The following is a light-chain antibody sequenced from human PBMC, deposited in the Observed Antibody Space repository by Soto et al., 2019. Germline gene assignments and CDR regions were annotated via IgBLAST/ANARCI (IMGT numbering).Light chain of an antibody. J-gene: IGKJ1*01. CDR2: VAS. Sequence: DIQMTQSPSSLSASVGDRVNITCRASQGISNYLAWYQQQPGKVPKLLIYVASTLQSGVPSRFSGSGSGTDFTLTISSLQPEDVATYYCQKYNSAPWTFGQGTKVEIK. CDR1: QGISNY. CDR3: QKYNSAPWT. V-gene: IGKV1-27*01.